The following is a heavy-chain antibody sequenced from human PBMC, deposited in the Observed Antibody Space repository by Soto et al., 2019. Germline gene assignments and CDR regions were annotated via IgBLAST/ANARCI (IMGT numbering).Heavy chain of an antibody. CDR2: ISNDGSNK. J-gene: IGHJ6*02. CDR3: AKPFSWEPPDYSFYGTDV. CDR1: GFTFSTYG. D-gene: IGHD1-26*01. V-gene: IGHV3-30*18. Sequence: PGGSLRLSCAASGFTFSTYGMHWVRQAPGKGLEWVAVISNDGSNKYYADSVKGRFTISRDNSKNTLYLQMNSLRAEDTAVYYCAKPFSWEPPDYSFYGTDVWGQGPTVTVSS.